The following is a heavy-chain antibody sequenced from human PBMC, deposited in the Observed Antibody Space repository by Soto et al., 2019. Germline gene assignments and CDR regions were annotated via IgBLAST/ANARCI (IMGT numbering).Heavy chain of an antibody. CDR1: WDSVSSNSAA. V-gene: IGHV6-1*01. Sequence: QVQLQQSGPGLLKPSQTLSLTCAISWDSVSSNSAAWNWIRQSPSRGLEWLGRTYYRSKRYNDYAVSVKSRITFNPDTSKNQFSLQLRSVTPEDSAVYFCARSILAGSDWFVMPDSWGQGTLVNVSA. CDR3: ARSILAGSDWFVMPDS. CDR2: TYYRSKRYN. D-gene: IGHD3-9*01. J-gene: IGHJ4*02.